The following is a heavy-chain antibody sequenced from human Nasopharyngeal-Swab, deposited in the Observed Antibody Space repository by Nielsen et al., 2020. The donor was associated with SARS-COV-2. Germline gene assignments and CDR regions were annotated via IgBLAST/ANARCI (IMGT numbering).Heavy chain of an antibody. CDR2: LYTSGST. V-gene: IGHV4-61*02. D-gene: IGHD4-11*01. Sequence: LRLSCTVSSGSISSGSHYWSWIRQPAGKGLEWIGRLYTSGSTNYNPSLKSRVTISEDTSKNQFSLKLGSVTATDTATYYCARDRYSNYYYYGMEGGGQGTTVTVSS. J-gene: IGHJ6*02. CDR1: SGSISSGSHY. CDR3: ARDRYSNYYYYGMEG.